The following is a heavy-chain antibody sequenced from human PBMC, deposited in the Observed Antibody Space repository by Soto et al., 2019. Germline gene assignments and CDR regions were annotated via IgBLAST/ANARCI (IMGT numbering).Heavy chain of an antibody. V-gene: IGHV1-24*01. CDR1: GYTFTSYD. CDR2: MDPENGET. CDR3: ATFISYRGHSSSWYYLDY. D-gene: IGHD6-13*01. Sequence: ASVKVSCKASGYTFTSYDINWVRQATGKGLEWMGGMDPENGETIYAQKFQGRVTMTEDTSTDTAYMELSSLRSEDTAVYYCATFISYRGHSSSWYYLDYWGQGTLVTV. J-gene: IGHJ4*02.